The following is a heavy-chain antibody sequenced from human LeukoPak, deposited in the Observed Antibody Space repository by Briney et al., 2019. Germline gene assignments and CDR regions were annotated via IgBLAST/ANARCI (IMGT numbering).Heavy chain of an antibody. D-gene: IGHD6-19*01. Sequence: PSQTLSLTCTVSGGSISPYYWSWIRQPPGKGLEWIGYIYYSRSTNYNPSLKSRVTISVDTSKNQFSLKLSSVTAADTAVYYCARSGTSDSSGWCHIFDYWGQGTLVTVSS. V-gene: IGHV4-59*01. CDR1: GGSISPYY. CDR3: ARSGTSDSSGWCHIFDY. J-gene: IGHJ4*02. CDR2: IYYSRST.